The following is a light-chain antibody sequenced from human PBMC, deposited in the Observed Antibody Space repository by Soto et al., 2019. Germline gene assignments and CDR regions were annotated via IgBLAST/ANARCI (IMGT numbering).Light chain of an antibody. Sequence: DIQMTQPPSTLSASVGDRVTITCRAGQSISSLLAWYQQKPGKAPKLLIYDASSLESGVPSRFSGSGSGTEFTLTISSLEPEDFAVYYCQLRNNWPPSITFGQGTRLEI. V-gene: IGKV1-5*01. J-gene: IGKJ5*01. CDR3: QLRNNWPPSIT. CDR1: QSISSL. CDR2: DAS.